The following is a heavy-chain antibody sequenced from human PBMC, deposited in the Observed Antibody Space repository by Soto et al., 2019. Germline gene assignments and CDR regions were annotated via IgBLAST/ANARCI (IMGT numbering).Heavy chain of an antibody. CDR2: IDPSGGTT. J-gene: IGHJ4*02. D-gene: IGHD2-8*01. Sequence: ASVKVSCKASGYTLTKYYIHWVRQAPGKGLDWMGVIDPSGGTTNYAQKFQGRLTMTSDTSTSTVYMELSTLISEDTAVYYCAREMARKFDLWGQGTQATFS. CDR3: AREMARKFDL. V-gene: IGHV1-46*01. CDR1: GYTLTKYY.